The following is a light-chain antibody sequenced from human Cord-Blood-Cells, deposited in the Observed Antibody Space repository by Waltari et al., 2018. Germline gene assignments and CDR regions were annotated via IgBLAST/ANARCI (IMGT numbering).Light chain of an antibody. CDR3: CSYAGSSTWV. CDR2: EGS. CDR1: SSDVGCYNL. V-gene: IGLV2-23*01. J-gene: IGLJ3*02. Sequence: QSALTQPASVSGSPGQSITISCTGTSSDVGCYNLLSWYQQHPVKAPKLMIYEGSKRPSGVSNRFSGSKSGNTASLTISGLQAEDEADYYCCSYAGSSTWVFGGGTKLTVL.